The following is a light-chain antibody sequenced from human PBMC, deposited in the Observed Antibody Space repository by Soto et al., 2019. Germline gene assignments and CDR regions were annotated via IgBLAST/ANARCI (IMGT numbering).Light chain of an antibody. Sequence: SVLTQPASVSGSPGQSITIPCTGTSNDVGRYNYVSWYQQHPGKVPKVIIYDVSDRPSGVSHRFSGSKSGNTASLTISRLQAEDEADYYCSSYTSSSTRVVFGGGTKLTVL. CDR2: DVS. J-gene: IGLJ3*02. CDR3: SSYTSSSTRVV. V-gene: IGLV2-14*03. CDR1: SNDVGRYNY.